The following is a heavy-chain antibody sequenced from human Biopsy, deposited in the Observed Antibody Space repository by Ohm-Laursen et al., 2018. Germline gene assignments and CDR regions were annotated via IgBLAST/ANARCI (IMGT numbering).Heavy chain of an antibody. CDR3: ARHAPSYSGSYWRYFDL. V-gene: IGHV4-4*07. D-gene: IGHD1-26*01. Sequence: SETLSLTCIVSGGSISSYYWSWIRQPAGKGLEWIGRIYTSGSTNFNPSLKSRVTMSIDTSKNQFSLRLSSVTAADTAVYYCARHAPSYSGSYWRYFDLWGRGTLVTVSS. CDR1: GGSISSYY. CDR2: IYTSGST. J-gene: IGHJ2*01.